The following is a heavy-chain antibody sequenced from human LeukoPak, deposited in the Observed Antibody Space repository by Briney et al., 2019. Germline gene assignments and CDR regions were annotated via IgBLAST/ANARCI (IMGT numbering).Heavy chain of an antibody. CDR1: GFTFSNSW. Sequence: GGPLRLSCAASGFTFSNSWMAWVRQAPGKGLEWVANIKQDGSTKHYADSLKDRFTISRDNRKNLLYVQMNSLRADDTAVYYCARDTDGSLGYWGQGILVTVAS. CDR2: IKQDGSTK. D-gene: IGHD1-26*01. CDR3: ARDTDGSLGY. V-gene: IGHV3-7*01. J-gene: IGHJ4*02.